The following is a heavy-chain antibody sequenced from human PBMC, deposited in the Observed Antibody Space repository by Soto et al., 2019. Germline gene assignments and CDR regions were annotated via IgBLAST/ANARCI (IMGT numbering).Heavy chain of an antibody. CDR2: IYWDDDK. D-gene: IGHD5-18*01. V-gene: IGHV2-5*02. CDR3: AHLRHTAMVSNWFAP. Sequence: QITLKESCPTLVKPTQTLTLTFTFSGFSLSTSGVGVGWLSQPQGQALEWLALIYWDDDKRYSPSLKSRLTITKDTSKNHVVLTRTNMDPVDTATYYCAHLRHTAMVSNWFAPWGRGTLVTVSS. J-gene: IGHJ5*01. CDR1: GFSLSTSGVG.